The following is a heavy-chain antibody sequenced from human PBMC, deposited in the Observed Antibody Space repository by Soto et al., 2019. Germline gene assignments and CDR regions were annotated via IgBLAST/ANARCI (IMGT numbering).Heavy chain of an antibody. V-gene: IGHV1-8*01. D-gene: IGHD6-6*01. Sequence: ASVKVSCKASGYTFTSYDINWVLQATGQGLEWMGWMNPNSGNTGYAQKFXGXXTMTRNTSISTAYMELSSLRSEDTAVYYCAXXXXXXXXXXGXXXGAARSYYYYMDVWGKGTTVTVSS. J-gene: IGHJ6*03. CDR3: AXXXXXXXXXXGXXXGAARSYYYYMDV. CDR1: GYTFTSYD. CDR2: MNPNSGNT.